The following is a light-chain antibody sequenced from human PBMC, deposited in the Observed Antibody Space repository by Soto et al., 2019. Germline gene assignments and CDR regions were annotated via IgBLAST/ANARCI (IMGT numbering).Light chain of an antibody. Sequence: IVTTMSPATMSVSPRERATLSCRVSQNIRRRLAWYQQRPGQPPRLLIYNSFTRAPGVAARFSGSGSGTDFTLTISSLQVEDFAVYFCQQYENWPLDTSCGGTNLDIK. V-gene: IGKV3-15*01. CDR3: QQYENWPLDT. J-gene: IGKJ4*01. CDR1: QNIRRR. CDR2: NSF.